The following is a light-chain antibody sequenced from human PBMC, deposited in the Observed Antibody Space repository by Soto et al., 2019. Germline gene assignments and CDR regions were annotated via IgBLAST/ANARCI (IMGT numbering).Light chain of an antibody. CDR1: NSDVGAYNY. V-gene: IGLV2-14*01. J-gene: IGLJ3*02. Sequence: QAVVTQPASVSGSPGQSITISCTGTNSDVGAYNYVSWFQQHPGKAPKLIIFEVSNRPSGVSHRFSGSKSGNTASLTISGLQTEDEADYFCLSYTITSILVFGGGTKVTVL. CDR3: LSYTITSILV. CDR2: EVS.